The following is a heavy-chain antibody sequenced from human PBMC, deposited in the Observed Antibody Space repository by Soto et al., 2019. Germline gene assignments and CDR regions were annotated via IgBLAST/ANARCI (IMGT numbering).Heavy chain of an antibody. Sequence: ASVKVSCKASGYTFTSYYMHWVRQAPGQGLEWMGIINPSGGSTSYAQKFQGRVTMTRDTSTSTVYMELSSLRSGDTAVYYCARSGASDAFDIWGQGTMVTVSS. J-gene: IGHJ3*02. D-gene: IGHD1-26*01. V-gene: IGHV1-46*01. CDR3: ARSGASDAFDI. CDR1: GYTFTSYY. CDR2: INPSGGST.